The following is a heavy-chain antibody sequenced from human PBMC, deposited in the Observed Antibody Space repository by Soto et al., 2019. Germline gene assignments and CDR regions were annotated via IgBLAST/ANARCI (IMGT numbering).Heavy chain of an antibody. CDR2: RYPNSGNR. D-gene: IGHD2-8*01. V-gene: IGHV1-8*01. CDR1: GYTFTSYV. Sequence: ASVQVSCKASGYTFTSYVINWVGQATGQGVEGMGWRYPNSGNRGYAQKFRGRVTMTRNSSISTAYMLLSSLRSEDTAVYYCARGNKALSLTDNGFDPWGQGTLVTVSS. J-gene: IGHJ5*02. CDR3: ARGNKALSLTDNGFDP.